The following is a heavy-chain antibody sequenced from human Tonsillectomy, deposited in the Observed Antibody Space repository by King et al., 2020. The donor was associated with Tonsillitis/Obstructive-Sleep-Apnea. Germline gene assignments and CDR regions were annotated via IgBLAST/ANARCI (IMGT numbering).Heavy chain of an antibody. V-gene: IGHV4-59*01. CDR3: ARDHCSSTSCYGNYYYMDV. J-gene: IGHJ6*03. Sequence: QLQESGPGLVKPSETLSLTCTVSVGSISSYYWSWIRQPPRKGLEWIGYIFYSGSTNYNPSLKSRVTISVDTSKKQFSLKLSSVTAADTAVYYCARDHCSSTSCYGNYYYMDVWGKGTTVTVSS. CDR1: VGSISSYY. D-gene: IGHD2-2*01. CDR2: IFYSGST.